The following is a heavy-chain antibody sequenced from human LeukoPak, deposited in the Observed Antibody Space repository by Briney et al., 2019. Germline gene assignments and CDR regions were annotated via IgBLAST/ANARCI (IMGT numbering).Heavy chain of an antibody. D-gene: IGHD2-15*01. CDR1: GGSISGYY. J-gene: IGHJ4*02. V-gene: IGHV4-59*01. Sequence: PSETLSLTCTVSGGSISGYYWSWIRQPPGKGLEWIGYIYYSGDTNYNPSLNSRVTISVDTSKNQFSLRLSSVATADTAIYYCARGGIGSSRGSFFGYWGQGTLVTVSS. CDR2: IYYSGDT. CDR3: ARGGIGSSRGSFFGY.